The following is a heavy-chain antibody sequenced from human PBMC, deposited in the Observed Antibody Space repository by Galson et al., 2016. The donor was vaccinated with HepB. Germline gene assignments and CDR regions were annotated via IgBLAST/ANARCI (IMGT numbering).Heavy chain of an antibody. Sequence: SETLSLTCVVSGGSMSGFYWSWIRQSPGKGLAWIGEVNHVGDTNYHPSLKSRVNISLDTSANQVSLKLTSATAADTAVYYCARTSFSYGNRGWFDPWGQGTLVTVSS. V-gene: IGHV4-34*01. J-gene: IGHJ5*02. CDR2: VNHVGDT. D-gene: IGHD3-10*01. CDR3: ARTSFSYGNRGWFDP. CDR1: GGSMSGFY.